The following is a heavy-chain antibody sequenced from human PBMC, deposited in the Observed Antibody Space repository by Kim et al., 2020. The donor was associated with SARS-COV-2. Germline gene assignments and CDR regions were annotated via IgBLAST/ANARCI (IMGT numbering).Heavy chain of an antibody. CDR3: ARHSVDYYDSSGFPI. J-gene: IGHJ3*02. D-gene: IGHD3-22*01. Sequence: PSFQGQVTISADTSISTAYLQWSSLKASDTAMYYCARHSVDYYDSSGFPIWGQGTMVTVSS. V-gene: IGHV5-51*01.